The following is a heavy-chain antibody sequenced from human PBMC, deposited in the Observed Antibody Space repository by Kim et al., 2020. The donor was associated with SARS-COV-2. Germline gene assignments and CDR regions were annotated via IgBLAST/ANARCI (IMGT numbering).Heavy chain of an antibody. CDR3: ARDRNRVAVAGTDY. V-gene: IGHV4-38-2*02. Sequence: SETLSLTCTVSGYSISSGYYWGWIRQPPGKGLEWIGSIYHSGSTYYNPSLKSRVTISVDTSKNQFSLKLSSVAAADTAVYYCARDRNRVAVAGTDYWGQGTLVTVSS. CDR1: GYSISSGYY. J-gene: IGHJ4*02. CDR2: IYHSGST. D-gene: IGHD6-19*01.